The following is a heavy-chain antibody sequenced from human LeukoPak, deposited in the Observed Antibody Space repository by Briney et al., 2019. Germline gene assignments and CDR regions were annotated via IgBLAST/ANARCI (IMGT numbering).Heavy chain of an antibody. Sequence: GGSLRLSCAASGFTFSSYGMHWVRQAPGKGLEWVAVVSYDGSNKYYADSVKGRFTISRDNSKNTLYLQMNSLRAEDTAVYYCVVNYDILTGYYPYNWFDPWGQGTLVTVSS. CDR1: GFTFSSYG. V-gene: IGHV3-30*03. CDR2: VSYDGSNK. CDR3: VVNYDILTGYYPYNWFDP. J-gene: IGHJ5*02. D-gene: IGHD3-9*01.